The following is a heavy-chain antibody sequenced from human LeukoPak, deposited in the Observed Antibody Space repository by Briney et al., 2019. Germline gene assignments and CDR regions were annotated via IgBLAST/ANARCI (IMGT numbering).Heavy chain of an antibody. V-gene: IGHV4-38-2*02. CDR1: GYSISSGYY. CDR3: ATAASDYSNPSDY. Sequence: SETLSLTCTVSGYSISSGYYWGWIRQPPGKGLEWIGSIYHSGSTYYNPSLKSRVTISVDTSKNQFSLKLSSVTAADTAVYYCATAASDYSNPSDYWGQGTLVTVSS. D-gene: IGHD4-11*01. J-gene: IGHJ4*02. CDR2: IYHSGST.